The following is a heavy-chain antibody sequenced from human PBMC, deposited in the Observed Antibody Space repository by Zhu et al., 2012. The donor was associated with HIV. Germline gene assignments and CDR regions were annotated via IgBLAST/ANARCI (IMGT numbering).Heavy chain of an antibody. D-gene: IGHD6-13*01. V-gene: IGHV4-59*11. CDR3: ARSDSSSWYYFDY. CDR1: GGSISSHY. Sequence: QVQLQESGPGLVKPSETLSLTCTVSGGSISSHYWSWIRQPPGKGLEWIGYIYYSGSTNYNPSLKSRVTISVDTSKNQFSLKLSSVTAADTAVYYCARSDSSSWYYFDYWGQGTLVTVSS. CDR2: IYYSGST. J-gene: IGHJ4*02.